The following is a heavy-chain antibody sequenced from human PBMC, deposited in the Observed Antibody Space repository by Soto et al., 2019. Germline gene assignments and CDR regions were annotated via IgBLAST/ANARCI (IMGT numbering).Heavy chain of an antibody. V-gene: IGHV3-48*02. CDR3: ARGFWSNSFDV. J-gene: IGHJ3*01. Sequence: EVRLVESGGGLVQRGRSLRLSCAASGFSFTSYSMDWVRQAPGKGLEWLAYIGPSGTTFHYADSVKGRFTISRDIAKKSLYLQMTSLRDEDTAIYYCARGFWSNSFDVWGPETMVTVSS. CDR1: GFSFTSYS. D-gene: IGHD3-3*01. CDR2: IGPSGTTF.